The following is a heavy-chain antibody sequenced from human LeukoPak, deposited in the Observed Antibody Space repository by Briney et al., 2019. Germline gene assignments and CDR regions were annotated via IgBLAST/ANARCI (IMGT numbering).Heavy chain of an antibody. CDR3: ARQPLVRDCGGDCEFDY. CDR2: IYPGDANN. D-gene: IGHD2-21*02. CDR1: GYSFINYW. Sequence: GEALNISFKGSGYSFINYWIGWGRRMPGKGVEWMGIIYPGDANNRYSPSFQGQVTISADKSISTAYLQWSSLKASDTAIHYCARQPLVRDCGGDCEFDYWGQGTLVSVSS. V-gene: IGHV5-51*01. J-gene: IGHJ4*02.